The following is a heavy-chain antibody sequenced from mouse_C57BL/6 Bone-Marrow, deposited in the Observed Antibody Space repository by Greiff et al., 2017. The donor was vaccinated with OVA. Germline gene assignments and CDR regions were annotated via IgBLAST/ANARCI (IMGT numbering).Heavy chain of an antibody. Sequence: QVQLKQPGAELVMPGASVKLSCKASGYTFTSYWMHWVKQRPGQGLEWIGEIDPSDSYTNYNQKFKGKSTLTVDKSSSTAYMQLSSLTSEDSAVYYCAILYMDYWGQGTSVTVSS. CDR2: IDPSDSYT. CDR1: GYTFTSYW. V-gene: IGHV1-69*01. CDR3: AILYMDY. J-gene: IGHJ4*01.